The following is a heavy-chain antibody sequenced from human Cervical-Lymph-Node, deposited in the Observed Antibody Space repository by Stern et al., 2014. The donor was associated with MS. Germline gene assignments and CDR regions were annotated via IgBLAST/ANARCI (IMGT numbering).Heavy chain of an antibody. J-gene: IGHJ4*02. CDR3: TPIRYDKSSKPDF. CDR2: IKDKIDGGTT. V-gene: IGHV3-15*01. Sequence: VQLVESGGGLVKPGGSLRLSCAASGFTFKNAWMSWVRQAPGKGLEWVGRIKDKIDGGTTDYAAPVQGRFTISRDDSKDTLDLELNRLKTEETGVYFCTPIRYDKSSKPDFRGQGTLGTVSP. CDR1: GFTFKNAW. D-gene: IGHD3-22*01.